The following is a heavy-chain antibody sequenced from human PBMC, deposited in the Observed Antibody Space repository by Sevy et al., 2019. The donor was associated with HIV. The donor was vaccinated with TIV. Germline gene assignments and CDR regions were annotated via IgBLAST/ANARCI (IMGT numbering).Heavy chain of an antibody. V-gene: IGHV1-18*01. Sequence: ASVKVSCKASGYTFTSYGISWVRQAPGQGLEWMGWISAYNGNTNYAQKLQGRVTMTTDTSTSTAYMELRSLRSDDTAVYYCSGESIDYGDHLYYYGMDVWGQGTTVTVSS. J-gene: IGHJ6*02. CDR1: GYTFTSYG. CDR3: SGESIDYGDHLYYYGMDV. CDR2: ISAYNGNT. D-gene: IGHD4-17*01.